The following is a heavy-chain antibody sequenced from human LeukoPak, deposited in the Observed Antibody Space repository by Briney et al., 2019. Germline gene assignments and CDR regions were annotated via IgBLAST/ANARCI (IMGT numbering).Heavy chain of an antibody. CDR1: GFTFSSYW. J-gene: IGHJ4*02. D-gene: IGHD4-17*01. V-gene: IGHV3-74*01. CDR2: INSDGSST. CDR3: AREGYGDYVDFDY. Sequence: RTGGSLRLSCAASGFTFSSYWMHWVRQAPGKGLVWVSRINSDGSSTSYADSVKGRFTISRDNAKNTLYLQMNSLRAEDTAVYYCAREGYGDYVDFDYWGQGTLVTVSS.